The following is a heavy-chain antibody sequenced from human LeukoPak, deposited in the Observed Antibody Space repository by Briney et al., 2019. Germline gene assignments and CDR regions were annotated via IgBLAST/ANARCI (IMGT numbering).Heavy chain of an antibody. CDR2: IYSGTNT. J-gene: IGHJ4*02. CDR3: ASEDYYDSSGYYPY. V-gene: IGHV3-66*01. CDR1: GFTVSSNY. D-gene: IGHD3-22*01. Sequence: GGSLRLSCAASGFTVSSNYMSWVRQAPGKGLEWVSVIYSGTNTNYADSVTGRFIISRDNSKNTLYLQMNSLRAEDTAVYYCASEDYYDSSGYYPYWGQGTLVTVSS.